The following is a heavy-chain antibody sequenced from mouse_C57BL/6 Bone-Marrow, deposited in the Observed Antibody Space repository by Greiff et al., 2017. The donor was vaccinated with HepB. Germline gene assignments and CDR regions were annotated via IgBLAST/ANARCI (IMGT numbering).Heavy chain of an antibody. D-gene: IGHD1-1*02. CDR2: ISNGGGST. CDR1: GFTFSDYY. Sequence: EVKLVESGGGLVQPGGSLKLSCAASGFTFSDYYMYWVRQTPEKRLEWVAYISNGGGSTYYPDTVKGRFTISRDNAKNTLYLQMSRLKSEDTAMYYCANLWGFAYWGQGTLVTVSA. CDR3: ANLWGFAY. J-gene: IGHJ3*01. V-gene: IGHV5-12*01.